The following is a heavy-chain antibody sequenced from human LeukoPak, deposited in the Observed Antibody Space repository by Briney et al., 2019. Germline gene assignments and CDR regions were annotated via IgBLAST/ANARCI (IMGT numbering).Heavy chain of an antibody. CDR1: GFTFSSYA. CDR2: ISYDGRNK. J-gene: IGHJ4*02. CDR3: ARGLAYYDFWSGYLADFVGVGFDY. V-gene: IGHV3-30*04. Sequence: HPGGSLRLSCAASGFTFSSYAMHWVRQAPGKGLEWVAVISYDGRNKYYADSVKGRFTISRDNSKKTLYLQMNSLRAEDTAVYYCARGLAYYDFWSGYLADFVGVGFDYWGQGTLVTVSS. D-gene: IGHD3-3*01.